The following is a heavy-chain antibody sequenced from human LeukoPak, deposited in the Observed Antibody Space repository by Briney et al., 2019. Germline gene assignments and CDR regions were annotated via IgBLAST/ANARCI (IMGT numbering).Heavy chain of an antibody. Sequence: GGSLRLSCAASGFTFSSYGMHWVRQAPGKGLEWVAVIWYDGSNKYYADSVKGRFTISRDNSKNTLYLQMNSLRAEDTAVYYCARGSRGDYFDYWGQGTLVTVSS. CDR2: IWYDGSNK. CDR1: GFTFSSYG. CDR3: ARGSRGDYFDY. V-gene: IGHV3-33*01. J-gene: IGHJ4*02. D-gene: IGHD2-15*01.